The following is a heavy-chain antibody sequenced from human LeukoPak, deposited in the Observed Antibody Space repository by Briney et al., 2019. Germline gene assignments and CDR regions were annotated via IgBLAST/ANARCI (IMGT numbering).Heavy chain of an antibody. Sequence: PGGSLRLSCAASGFTFDTYEMNWVRQTPGKGLEWVSYISSTGRTIYYADSVKGRFTISRDNSKNTLYLQMSSLRAEDTAVYFCVRGYSFGPYGMDVWGQGTTVIVSS. D-gene: IGHD2-15*01. V-gene: IGHV3-48*03. CDR2: ISSTGRTI. CDR1: GFTFDTYE. J-gene: IGHJ6*02. CDR3: VRGYSFGPYGMDV.